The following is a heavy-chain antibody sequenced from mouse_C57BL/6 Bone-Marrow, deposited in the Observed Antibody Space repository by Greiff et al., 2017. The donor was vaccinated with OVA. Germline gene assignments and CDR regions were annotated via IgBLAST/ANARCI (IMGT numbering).Heavy chain of an antibody. CDR3: ARLTTRVATDYVDF. CDR1: GYAFTNYL. Sequence: VQLQQSGAELVRPGTSVKVSCKASGYAFTNYLIEWVKQRPGQGLEWIGVITPGSGATNYNEKFKGKATLTVDKSSSTAYMQLRSLTSEDSAVYFCARLTTRVATDYVDFWGQGTTLTVSS. D-gene: IGHD1-1*01. J-gene: IGHJ2*01. CDR2: ITPGSGAT. V-gene: IGHV1-54*01.